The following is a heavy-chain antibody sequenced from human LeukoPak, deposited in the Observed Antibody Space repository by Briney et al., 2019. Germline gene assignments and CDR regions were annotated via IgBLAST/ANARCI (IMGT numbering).Heavy chain of an antibody. CDR1: GYTFTSYA. D-gene: IGHD2/OR15-2a*01. Sequence: ASVKVSCKASGYTFTSYAMHWVRQAPGQRLEWMGRINPNSGGTNYAQKFQGRVTMTRDTSISTAYMELSRLRSDDTAVYYCARVHDNRVGIVIPFDYWGQGTLVTVSS. CDR3: ARVHDNRVGIVIPFDY. CDR2: INPNSGGT. V-gene: IGHV1-2*06. J-gene: IGHJ4*02.